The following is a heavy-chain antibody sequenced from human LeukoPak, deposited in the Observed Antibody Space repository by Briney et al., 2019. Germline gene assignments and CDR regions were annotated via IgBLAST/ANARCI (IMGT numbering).Heavy chain of an antibody. CDR3: AKGPDSGLRYFDY. V-gene: IGHV3-74*01. J-gene: IGHJ4*02. Sequence: PGGSLRLSCAVSGFTFSSHLMHWVRQAPGKGLVWVSRISSDGTYTNYADSVRGRFTISRDNAKNTLYLQMSSLRAEDTAVYYCAKGPDSGLRYFDYWGQGTLVTVSS. CDR1: GFTFSSHL. CDR2: ISSDGTYT. D-gene: IGHD5-12*01.